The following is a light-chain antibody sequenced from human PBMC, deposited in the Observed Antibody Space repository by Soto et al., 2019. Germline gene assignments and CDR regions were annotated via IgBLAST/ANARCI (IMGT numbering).Light chain of an antibody. J-gene: IGKJ5*01. CDR3: QQYNNWPPIT. V-gene: IGKV3-15*01. Sequence: EIVLTQSPGTLSLSPEERATLSCTASQSVSSSYLAWYQQKPGQAPRLLIYDASTRATGIPARFSGSGSGTEFTLTISSLQSEDFAVYYCQQYNNWPPITFGQGTRLEIK. CDR1: QSVSSSY. CDR2: DAS.